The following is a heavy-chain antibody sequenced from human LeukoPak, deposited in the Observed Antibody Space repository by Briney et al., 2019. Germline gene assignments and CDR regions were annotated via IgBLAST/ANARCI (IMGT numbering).Heavy chain of an antibody. CDR3: ARGTATDNWFDP. D-gene: IGHD6-13*01. J-gene: IGHJ5*02. CDR1: GGTFSSYA. Sequence: SVKVSCKASGGTFSSYAVSWVRQAPGQGLGWMGGIVPIFGTEDYAQKFQDRVTITMDESASTAYMDLSSLRSDDTAVYYCARGTATDNWFDPWGQGTLVTVSS. V-gene: IGHV1-69*05. CDR2: IVPIFGTE.